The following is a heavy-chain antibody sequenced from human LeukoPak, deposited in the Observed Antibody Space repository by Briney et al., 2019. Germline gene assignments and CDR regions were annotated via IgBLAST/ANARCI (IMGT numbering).Heavy chain of an antibody. CDR3: ARGRGVVPAAMYMY. CDR1: GGSFSGYY. Sequence: SETLSLTCAVYGGSFSGYYWSWIRQPPGKGLEWNGEINHSGSTNYNPSLKSRVTISVDTSKNQFSLKLSSVTAADTAVYYCARGRGVVPAAMYMYWGQGTLDTVSS. J-gene: IGHJ4*02. D-gene: IGHD2-2*01. V-gene: IGHV4-34*01. CDR2: INHSGST.